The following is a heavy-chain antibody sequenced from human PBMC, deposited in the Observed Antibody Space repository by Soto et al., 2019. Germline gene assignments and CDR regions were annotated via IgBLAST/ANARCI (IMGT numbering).Heavy chain of an antibody. Sequence: PSETLSLTCTVSGGSVSSGNYYWSWIRQPPGKGLEWIGYIYYSGSTNNNPSLMSRVTMSVDTPKNQFSLKLSSVTAADTAVYYCARVSVDTAMGLDPWGQGTLVTVSS. CDR3: ARVSVDTAMGLDP. CDR2: IYYSGST. D-gene: IGHD5-18*01. J-gene: IGHJ5*02. V-gene: IGHV4-61*01. CDR1: GGSVSSGNYY.